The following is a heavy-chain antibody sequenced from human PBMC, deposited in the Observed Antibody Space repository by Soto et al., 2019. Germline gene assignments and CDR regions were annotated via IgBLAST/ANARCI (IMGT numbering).Heavy chain of an antibody. CDR3: AREPPDGSGSSRGWFDP. D-gene: IGHD3-10*01. CDR2: IYYSGST. Sequence: PSETLSLTCTVSGGSISSGGYYWSWIRQHPGKGLEWIGYIYYSGSTYYNPSLKSRVTISVDTSKNQFSLKLSSVTAADTAVYYCAREPPDGSGSSRGWFDPWGQGTLVTV. V-gene: IGHV4-31*03. CDR1: GGSISSGGYY. J-gene: IGHJ5*02.